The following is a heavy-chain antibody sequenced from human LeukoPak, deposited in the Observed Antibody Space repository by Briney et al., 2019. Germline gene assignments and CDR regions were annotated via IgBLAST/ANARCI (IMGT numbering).Heavy chain of an antibody. J-gene: IGHJ4*02. CDR2: INPNSGGT. D-gene: IGHD6-19*01. V-gene: IGHV1-2*02. CDR3: ARGRSGWHRYFDY. Sequence: ASVKVSCKASGYTFTGYYMHWVRQAPGQGLEWMGWINPNSGGTNYAQKFQGRVTMTRDTSISTAYMELSRLRSDDTAVYYCARGRSGWHRYFDYWGQGTLVTVSS. CDR1: GYTFTGYY.